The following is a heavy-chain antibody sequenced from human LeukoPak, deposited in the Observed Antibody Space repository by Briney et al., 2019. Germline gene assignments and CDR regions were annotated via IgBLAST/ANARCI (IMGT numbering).Heavy chain of an antibody. V-gene: IGHV3-30*02. CDR1: GFTFSSYG. CDR3: AKEMILYYYYYMDV. D-gene: IGHD3-22*01. J-gene: IGHJ6*03. CDR2: IRYDGSNK. Sequence: HTGGSLRLSCAASGFTFSSYGMHWVRQAPGKGLEWVAFIRYDGSNKYYADSVKGRFTISRDNSKNTLYLQMNSLRGEDTAVYYCAKEMILYYYYYMDVWGKGTTVTISS.